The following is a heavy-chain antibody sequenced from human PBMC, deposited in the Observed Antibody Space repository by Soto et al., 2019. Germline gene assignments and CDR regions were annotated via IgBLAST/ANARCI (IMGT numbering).Heavy chain of an antibody. CDR2: IWYDGSNK. CDR3: ARVDGYNAMGYYYYGMDV. D-gene: IGHD5-12*01. CDR1: GFTFSSYG. Sequence: GGSLRLSCAASGFTFSSYGMHWVRQAPGKGLEWVAVIWYDGSNKYYADSVKGRFTISRDNSKNTLYLQMNSLRAEDTAVYYCARVDGYNAMGYYYYGMDVWGQGTTVTVSS. V-gene: IGHV3-33*01. J-gene: IGHJ6*02.